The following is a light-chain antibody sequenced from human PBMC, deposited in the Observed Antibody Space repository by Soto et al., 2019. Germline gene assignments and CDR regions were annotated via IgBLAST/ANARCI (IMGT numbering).Light chain of an antibody. J-gene: IGLJ1*01. CDR2: ANN. CDR1: SSNIGSNT. CDR3: ATWADGLNSYV. Sequence: QSVLTQPPSASGTPGQRVTISCSGSSSNIGSNTVNWYQQLPGTAPKLLIHANNQRPSGVPDRFSGSKSGTSASLAISWLQSEEADYYCATWADGLNSYVFGTGTQLTVL. V-gene: IGLV1-44*01.